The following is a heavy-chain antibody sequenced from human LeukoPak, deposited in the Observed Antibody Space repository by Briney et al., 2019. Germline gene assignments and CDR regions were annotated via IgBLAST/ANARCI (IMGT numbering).Heavy chain of an antibody. CDR2: ISGSGGST. CDR1: GFTFSSYA. V-gene: IGHV3-23*01. D-gene: IGHD2-2*01. J-gene: IGHJ4*02. CDR3: AKAAVYCSSTSCYPYYLDY. Sequence: PGGSLRLSCAASGFTFSSYAMSWVRQAPGKGLEWVSAISGSGGSTYYADSVKGRFTISRDNSKNTLYLQMNSLRAEDTAVYYCAKAAVYCSSTSCYPYYLDYWGQGTLVTVSS.